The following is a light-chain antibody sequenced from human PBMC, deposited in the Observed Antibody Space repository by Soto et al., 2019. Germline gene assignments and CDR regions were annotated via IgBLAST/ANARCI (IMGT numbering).Light chain of an antibody. CDR1: QSVNSF. Sequence: EIVLTQSPGTLSLSPGERATLSCRASQSVNSFLAWFQQKPGQAPRLLIYGASNRATGIPDRFSGSGSETXXXXTXTRLEPEDFALYYCHHYVGSPWTFGQGTKVENK. CDR3: HHYVGSPWT. J-gene: IGKJ1*01. CDR2: GAS. V-gene: IGKV3-20*01.